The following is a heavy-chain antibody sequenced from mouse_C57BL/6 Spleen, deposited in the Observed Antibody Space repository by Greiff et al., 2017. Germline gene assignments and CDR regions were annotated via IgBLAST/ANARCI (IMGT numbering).Heavy chain of an antibody. J-gene: IGHJ4*01. D-gene: IGHD2-5*01. V-gene: IGHV1-61*01. CDR1: GYPFTSYW. CDR2: IYPSDSET. Sequence: QVQLQQPGAELVRPGSSVKLSCKASGYPFTSYWMDWVKQRPGQGLEWIGNIYPSDSETHYNQKFKDKATLTVDKSASTAYMQLSRLTSEDSAVYYCARECYSKEFYYSMDYWGQGTSVTVSS. CDR3: ARECYSKEFYYSMDY.